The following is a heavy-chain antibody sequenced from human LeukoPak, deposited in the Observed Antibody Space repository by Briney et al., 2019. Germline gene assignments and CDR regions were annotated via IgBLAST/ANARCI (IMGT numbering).Heavy chain of an antibody. Sequence: ASAKVSCKASGYTFTSYGISWVRQAPGQGLGWMGWISAYNGNTKYAQKLQDRVTMTTDTSMTSAYMELMSLRSDDTAVYYCASGPYDSSGYYLTTLDYLGQGTLVTGSS. V-gene: IGHV1-18*01. CDR1: GYTFTSYG. D-gene: IGHD3-22*01. CDR3: ASGPYDSSGYYLTTLDY. J-gene: IGHJ4*02. CDR2: ISAYNGNT.